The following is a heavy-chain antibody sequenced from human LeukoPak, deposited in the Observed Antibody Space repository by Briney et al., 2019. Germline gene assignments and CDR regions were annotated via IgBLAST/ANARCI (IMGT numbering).Heavy chain of an antibody. D-gene: IGHD3-22*01. CDR1: GGSMSSYY. Sequence: SETLSLTCTVSGGSMSSYYWSWIRQPPGKGLEWIGYIYYSGTTNHNPSLKSRVTISVDTSKNQFSLKLRSVTAADTAVYYCARSLITPGYFDYWGQGTLVTVSS. CDR2: IYYSGTT. CDR3: ARSLITPGYFDY. V-gene: IGHV4-59*12. J-gene: IGHJ4*02.